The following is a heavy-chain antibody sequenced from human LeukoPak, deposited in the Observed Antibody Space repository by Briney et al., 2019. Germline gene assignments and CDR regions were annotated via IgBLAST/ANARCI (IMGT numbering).Heavy chain of an antibody. V-gene: IGHV3-9*01. Sequence: PGGSLRLSCAASGFTFDDYAMHWVRQATGKGLEWVSGISWNSGSIGYADSVKGRFTISRDNAKNSLYLQMNSLRAEDTALYYCAKGHIRDSSGYSNWFDPWGQGTLVTVCS. CDR2: ISWNSGSI. D-gene: IGHD3-22*01. J-gene: IGHJ5*02. CDR1: GFTFDDYA. CDR3: AKGHIRDSSGYSNWFDP.